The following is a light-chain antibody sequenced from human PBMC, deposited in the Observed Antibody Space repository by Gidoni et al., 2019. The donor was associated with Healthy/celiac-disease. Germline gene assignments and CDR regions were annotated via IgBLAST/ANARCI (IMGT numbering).Light chain of an antibody. J-gene: IGKJ4*01. Sequence: LLTQSPATLSVSPEERAPLSFRASQMASSILAWYKQKPGQAPRRLIYGASTRATGIPDRFSGSGSGTEFTLTISSLQSEDFAVYYCQQYNNWPPVTFGGGTKVEIK. CDR1: QMASSI. CDR2: GAS. V-gene: IGKV3-15*01. CDR3: QQYNNWPPVT.